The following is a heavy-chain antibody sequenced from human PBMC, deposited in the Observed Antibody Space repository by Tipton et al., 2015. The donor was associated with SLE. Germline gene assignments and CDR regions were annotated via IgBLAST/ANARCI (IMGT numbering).Heavy chain of an antibody. D-gene: IGHD4-17*01. CDR3: ASLAVTTQYYYYYYYMDV. V-gene: IGHV4-59*01. CDR1: SDSISSYY. J-gene: IGHJ6*03. CDR2: IYYSGST. Sequence: TLSLTCTVSSDSISSYYWCWIRQPPGKGLEWIGYIYYSGSTNYNPSLKSRVTISVDTSKNQFSLKLTSLTAADTAVYYCASLAVTTQYYYYYYYMDVWGKGSTVTVSS.